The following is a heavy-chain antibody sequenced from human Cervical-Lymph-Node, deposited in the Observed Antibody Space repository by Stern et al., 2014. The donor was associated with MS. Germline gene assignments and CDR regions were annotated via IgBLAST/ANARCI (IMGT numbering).Heavy chain of an antibody. CDR3: ARDGDEGLAADANTIENY. CDR2: INPNGGST. V-gene: IGHV1-46*01. D-gene: IGHD6-13*01. Sequence: QVQLVQSGAEVKKPGASVKVSCKASGYTFTSYDMHWVRQAPGPGLEWMGLINPNGGSTNYPQKFQGRVTMTRDTSTSTVYMELSSLRSEDTAVYYCARDGDEGLAADANTIENYWGQGTLVTVSS. J-gene: IGHJ4*02. CDR1: GYTFTSYD.